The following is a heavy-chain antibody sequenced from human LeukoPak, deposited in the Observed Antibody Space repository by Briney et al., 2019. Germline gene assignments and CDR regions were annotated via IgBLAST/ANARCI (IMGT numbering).Heavy chain of an antibody. CDR1: GGTFSSYA. V-gene: IGHV1-69*05. CDR3: ARGLGRFLNDAFDI. J-gene: IGHJ3*02. D-gene: IGHD3-3*01. Sequence: SVKVSCKASGGTFSSYAISWVRQAPGQGLEWMGGIIPIFGTANYAQKFQGRVTITTDESTSTAYMELRSLRSDDTAVYYCARGLGRFLNDAFDIWGQGTMVTVSS. CDR2: IIPIFGTA.